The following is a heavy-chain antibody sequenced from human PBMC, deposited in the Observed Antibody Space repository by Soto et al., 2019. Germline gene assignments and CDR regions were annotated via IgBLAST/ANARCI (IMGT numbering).Heavy chain of an antibody. CDR1: GFTFSSYA. D-gene: IGHD5-12*01. CDR3: ARVPEEWLRPSYFDY. V-gene: IGHV3-30-3*01. CDR2: ISYDGSNK. Sequence: GGSLRLSCAASGFTFSSYAMHWVRLAPGKGLEWVAVISYDGSNKYYADSVKGRFTTSRDNSKNTLYLQMNSLRAEDTAVYYCARVPEEWLRPSYFDYWGQGTLVTVSS. J-gene: IGHJ4*02.